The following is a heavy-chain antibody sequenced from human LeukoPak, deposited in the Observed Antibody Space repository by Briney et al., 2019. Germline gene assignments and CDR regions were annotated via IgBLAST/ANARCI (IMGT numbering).Heavy chain of an antibody. CDR3: AKIAAARFYFDY. V-gene: IGHV3-30*02. J-gene: IGHJ4*02. Sequence: GGSLRLSCAASGSTFSSYGMHWVRQAPGKGLEWVAFIRYDGSNKYYADSVKGRFTISRDNSKNTLYLQMNSLRAEDTAVYYCAKIAAARFYFDYWGQGTLVTVSS. CDR1: GSTFSSYG. D-gene: IGHD6-13*01. CDR2: IRYDGSNK.